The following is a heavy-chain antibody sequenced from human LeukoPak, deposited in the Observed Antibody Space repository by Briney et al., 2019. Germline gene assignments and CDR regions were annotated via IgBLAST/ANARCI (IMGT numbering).Heavy chain of an antibody. V-gene: IGHV4-30-2*01. CDR2: ISQSGGT. CDR3: ARSPAAVNYYDSSGYTRRRALFDY. J-gene: IGHJ4*02. Sequence: SETLSLTCTVSGGSISSGGYYWSWIRQPPGKGLEWIGYISQSGGTHYNPSFRSRVTISIDRSKNQFSLNLTSVTAADTAVYYCARSPAAVNYYDSSGYTRRRALFDYWGQGTLVTVSS. CDR1: GGSISSGGYY. D-gene: IGHD3-22*01.